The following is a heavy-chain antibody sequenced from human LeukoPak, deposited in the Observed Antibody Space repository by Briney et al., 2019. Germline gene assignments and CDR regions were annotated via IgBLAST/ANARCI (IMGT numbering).Heavy chain of an antibody. D-gene: IGHD3-9*01. CDR1: GGSISSSSYY. V-gene: IGHV4-39*07. CDR3: AREGRYFDWLSTTGAFDI. CDR2: IYYSGST. J-gene: IGHJ3*02. Sequence: SETLSLTCTVSGGSISSSSYYWGWIRQPPGKGLEWIGSIYYSGSTYYNPSLKSRVTISVDTSKNQFSLKLSSVTAADTAVYYCAREGRYFDWLSTTGAFDIWGQGTMVTVSS.